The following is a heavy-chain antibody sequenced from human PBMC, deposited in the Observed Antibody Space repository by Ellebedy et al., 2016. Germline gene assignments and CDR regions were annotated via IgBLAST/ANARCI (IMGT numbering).Heavy chain of an antibody. CDR2: INGGGNSA. D-gene: IGHD3-22*01. J-gene: IGHJ4*02. V-gene: IGHV3-23*01. CDR3: AKATSYDYDSSGYNNH. Sequence: GGSLRLXXAASGFTFRSFAMSWVRQAPGKGLEWVSAINGGGNSAYNADSVKGRFTISRDNSKDTLYLQMNSLRAEDTAIYYCAKATSYDYDSSGYNNHWGQGTLVTVSS. CDR1: GFTFRSFA.